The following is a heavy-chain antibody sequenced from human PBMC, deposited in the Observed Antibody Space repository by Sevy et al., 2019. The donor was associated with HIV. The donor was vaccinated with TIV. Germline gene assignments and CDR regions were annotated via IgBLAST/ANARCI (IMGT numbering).Heavy chain of an antibody. CDR1: GDSVSSSSAA. V-gene: IGHV6-1*01. CDR2: PYYRSKWYS. Sequence: SQTLSLTCAISGDSVSSSSAAWNWFRQSPSRGLEWLGRPYYRSKWYSDYEVSVKGRVTINPDTSKNQFYLHLESVTPEDTAVYFCARGDERSSYDCCMDVWGQGTTVTVSS. J-gene: IGHJ6*02. D-gene: IGHD1-1*01. CDR3: ARGDERSSYDCCMDV.